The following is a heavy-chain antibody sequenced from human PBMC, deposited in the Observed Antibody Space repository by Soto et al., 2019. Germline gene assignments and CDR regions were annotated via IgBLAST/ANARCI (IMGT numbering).Heavy chain of an antibody. J-gene: IGHJ6*03. V-gene: IGHV3-30*18. CDR2: ISYDGSNK. Sequence: QVQLVESGGGVVQPGRSLRLSCAASGFTFSSYGMHWVRQAPGKGLEWVAVISYDGSNKYYADSVKGRFTSSRDNSKNSLYLQMNSLRAEDTAVYYCAKDRRGETGYYYYMDVWGKGTTVTVSS. CDR3: AKDRRGETGYYYYMDV. CDR1: GFTFSSYG. D-gene: IGHD6-25*01.